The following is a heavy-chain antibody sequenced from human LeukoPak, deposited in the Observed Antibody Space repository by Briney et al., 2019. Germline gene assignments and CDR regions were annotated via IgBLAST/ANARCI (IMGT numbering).Heavy chain of an antibody. D-gene: IGHD6-13*01. CDR3: ARHAGSSSPLEYFQH. Sequence: PSETLSLTCAVSGGSISSGSYYWGWIRQPPGKGLEWIGSIYYSGSTYYNPSLKSRVTISVDTSKNQFPLKLSSVTAADTAVYYCARHAGSSSPLEYFQHWGQGTLVTVSS. CDR2: IYYSGST. V-gene: IGHV4-39*01. CDR1: GGSISSGSYY. J-gene: IGHJ1*01.